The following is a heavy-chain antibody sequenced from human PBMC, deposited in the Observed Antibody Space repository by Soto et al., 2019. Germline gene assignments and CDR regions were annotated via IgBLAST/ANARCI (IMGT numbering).Heavy chain of an antibody. V-gene: IGHV1-18*01. CDR2: ISAYNGNT. CDR1: GYTFTSYG. Sequence: ASVKVSCKASGYTFTSYGIGWVRQAPGQGLEWMGWISAYNGNTNYAQKLQGRVTMTTDTSTSTAYMELRSLRSDDTAVYYCARDEVGATTFDYWGQGTLVTVSS. CDR3: ARDEVGATTFDY. D-gene: IGHD1-26*01. J-gene: IGHJ4*02.